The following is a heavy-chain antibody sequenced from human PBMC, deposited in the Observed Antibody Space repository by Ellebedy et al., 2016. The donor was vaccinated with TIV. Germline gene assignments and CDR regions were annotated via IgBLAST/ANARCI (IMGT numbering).Heavy chain of an antibody. CDR2: ISWDGGST. D-gene: IGHD2-2*01. Sequence: GGSLRLSXAASGSTFDDYTMHWVRQAPGKGLEWVSLISWDGGSTYYADSVKGRFTISRDNSKNSLYLQMNSLRTEDTALYYCAKDGGIVVVPAANPRVSGMDVWGQGTTVTVSS. CDR3: AKDGGIVVVPAANPRVSGMDV. J-gene: IGHJ6*02. CDR1: GSTFDDYT. V-gene: IGHV3-43*01.